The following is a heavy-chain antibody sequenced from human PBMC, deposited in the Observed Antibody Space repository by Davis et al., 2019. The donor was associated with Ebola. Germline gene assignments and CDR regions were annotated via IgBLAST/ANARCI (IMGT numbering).Heavy chain of an antibody. CDR2: ISWNSGSI. CDR1: GFTFSSYA. J-gene: IGHJ4*02. V-gene: IGHV3-9*01. D-gene: IGHD2-2*01. Sequence: SLKISCAASGFTFSSYAMSWVRQAPGKGLEWVSGISWNSGSIGYADSVKGRFTISRDNAKNSLYLQMNSLRAEDTALYYCTRRYQLLFDYWGQGTLVTVSS. CDR3: TRRYQLLFDY.